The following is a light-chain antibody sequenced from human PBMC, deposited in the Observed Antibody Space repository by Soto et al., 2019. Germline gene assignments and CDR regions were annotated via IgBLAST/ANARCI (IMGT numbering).Light chain of an antibody. CDR1: SSDVGSFNY. V-gene: IGLV2-14*01. CDR3: SSYTSSSTWV. CDR2: DVS. Sequence: QSVLTQPASVSGSPGQSITISCTGTSSDVGSFNYVSWYQQHPGKAPKLLIYDVSSRPSGVSNRFSGSKSGNTAPLTISGLQAEDEADYYCSSYTSSSTWVFGGGTKVTVL. J-gene: IGLJ3*02.